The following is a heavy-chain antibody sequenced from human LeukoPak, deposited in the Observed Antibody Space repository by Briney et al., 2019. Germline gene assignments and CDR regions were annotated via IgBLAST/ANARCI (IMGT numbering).Heavy chain of an antibody. CDR3: AEDIED. CDR1: GFTFDDYA. Sequence: GGSLRLSCAASGFTFDDYAMHWVRQAPGKGLEWVSGISWNSGSIGYADSVKGRFTISRDNAKNSLYLQMNSLRAEDTALYYCAEDIEDWGQGTLVTVSS. V-gene: IGHV3-9*01. J-gene: IGHJ4*02. CDR2: ISWNSGSI.